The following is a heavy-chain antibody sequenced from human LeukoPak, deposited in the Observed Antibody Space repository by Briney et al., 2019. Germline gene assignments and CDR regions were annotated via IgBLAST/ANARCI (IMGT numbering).Heavy chain of an antibody. V-gene: IGHV3-48*03. D-gene: IGHD3-22*01. Sequence: GGSLRLSCAASGFTFSSYEMNWVRQAPGKGLEWVSYISSSGSTIYYADSVKGRFTISRDNSKNTLYLQMNSLRAEDTAVYYCAKDQEIVGFYYFDYWGQGTLVTVSS. J-gene: IGHJ4*02. CDR1: GFTFSSYE. CDR2: ISSSGSTI. CDR3: AKDQEIVGFYYFDY.